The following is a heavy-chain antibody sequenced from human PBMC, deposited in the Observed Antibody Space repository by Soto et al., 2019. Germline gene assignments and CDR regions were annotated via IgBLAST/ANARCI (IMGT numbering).Heavy chain of an antibody. J-gene: IGHJ4*02. CDR1: GFTFSSYE. CDR2: ISSSGSTI. CDR3: AREVSIYFDY. Sequence: PGGSLRLSCAASGFTFSSYEMNWVRQAPGKGLEWVSYISSSGSTIYYADSVKGRFTISRDNAKNSLYLQMNSLRAEDTAVYYCAREVSIYFDYWGQGTLVTVSS. V-gene: IGHV3-48*03.